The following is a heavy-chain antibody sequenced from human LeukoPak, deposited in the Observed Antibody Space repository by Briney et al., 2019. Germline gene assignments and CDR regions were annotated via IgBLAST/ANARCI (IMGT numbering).Heavy chain of an antibody. Sequence: GGSLRLSCAASGFTFSSYAMHWVRQAPGKGLEWVAVISYDGSNKYYADSVKGRFTISRDNSKNTLYLQMNSLRAEDTAVYYCARGSEGYWGQGTLVTVSS. D-gene: IGHD2-15*01. CDR1: GFTFSSYA. CDR3: ARGSEGY. CDR2: ISYDGSNK. J-gene: IGHJ4*02. V-gene: IGHV3-30*04.